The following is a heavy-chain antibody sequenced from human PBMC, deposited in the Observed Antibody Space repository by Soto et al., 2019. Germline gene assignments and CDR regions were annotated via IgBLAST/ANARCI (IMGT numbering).Heavy chain of an antibody. CDR1: GFSFSSYA. J-gene: IGHJ6*02. D-gene: IGHD3-16*01. V-gene: IGHV3-23*01. CDR2: ISGGGDYT. CDR3: AKERYYDYVWETYYYYGMDV. Sequence: EVQLLESGGGLVQPGGSLRLSCAACGFSFSSYAMSWVRQTPGKGLEWVSTISGGGDYTYYADSVKGRFNISRDNSKNTLYLQMNSLRADDTAVYYCAKERYYDYVWETYYYYGMDVWGQGTAVTVSS.